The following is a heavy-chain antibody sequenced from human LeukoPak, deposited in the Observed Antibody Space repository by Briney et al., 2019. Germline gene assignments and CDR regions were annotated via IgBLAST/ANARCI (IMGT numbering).Heavy chain of an antibody. J-gene: IGHJ4*02. CDR3: ANGYCSGGSCYPITY. CDR2: ISGSGGST. D-gene: IGHD2-15*01. V-gene: IGHV3-23*01. Sequence: PGGSLRLSCAASGFTFSSYGMHWVRQAPGKGLEWVAVISGSGGSTYYADSVKGRFTISRDNSKNTLYLQMNSLRAEDTAVYYCANGYCSGGSCYPITYWGQGTLVTVSS. CDR1: GFTFSSYG.